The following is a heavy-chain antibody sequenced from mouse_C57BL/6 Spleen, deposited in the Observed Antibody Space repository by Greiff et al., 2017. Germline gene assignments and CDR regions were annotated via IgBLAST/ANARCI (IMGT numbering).Heavy chain of an antibody. J-gene: IGHJ4*01. D-gene: IGHD1-1*01. V-gene: IGHV1-50*01. Sequence: QVQLQQPGAELVRPGASVKLSCKASGYTFTNYWLQWVKQRPGQGLEWIGEIDPSDSYTNYNQKFKGKATLTVDTSSSTAYMPLSSLTSEDSAVYYCARAGDINTVVRRAIDYWGQGTSVTVSS. CDR1: GYTFTNYW. CDR3: ARAGDINTVVRRAIDY. CDR2: IDPSDSYT.